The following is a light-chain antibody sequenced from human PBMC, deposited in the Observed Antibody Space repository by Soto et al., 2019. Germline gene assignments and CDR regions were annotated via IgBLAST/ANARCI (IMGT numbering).Light chain of an antibody. Sequence: DIVMTQSPDSLAVSLGERATINCKSSQSVLSSSNNKNYLAWYQQKPRQPPKLLINRASTRASGVPDRFSGSGSGTDFTLTISSLQAEDVAVYYCQQYYSSPLTFGQGTKVEIK. CDR1: QSVLSSSNNKNY. CDR3: QQYYSSPLT. CDR2: RAS. V-gene: IGKV4-1*01. J-gene: IGKJ1*01.